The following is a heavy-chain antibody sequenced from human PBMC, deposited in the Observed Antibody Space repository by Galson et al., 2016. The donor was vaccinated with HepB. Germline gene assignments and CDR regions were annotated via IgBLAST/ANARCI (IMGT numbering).Heavy chain of an antibody. V-gene: IGHV6-1*01. CDR3: ARARSRGWSDAFDY. CDR2: TYYRSKWYN. CDR1: GDSVSSNSAA. Sequence: CAISGDSVSSNSAAWNWFRQSTSRGLEWLGRTYYRSKWYNDYRPSLKTRININADTSRNEVSLQLKSVTLEDTAVYYCARARSRGWSDAFDYWGQGTLVTISS. D-gene: IGHD6-19*01. J-gene: IGHJ4*02.